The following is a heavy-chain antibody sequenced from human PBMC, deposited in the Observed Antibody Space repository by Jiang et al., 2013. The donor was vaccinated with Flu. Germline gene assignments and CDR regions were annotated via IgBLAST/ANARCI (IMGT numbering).Heavy chain of an antibody. CDR1: GNTFSSYA. J-gene: IGHJ4*02. CDR3: ATMITFGEVVVDGGAHYYLDY. Sequence: VQLVESGAEVKKPGSSVKVSCKASGNTFSSYAISWVRQAPGQGLEWMGGIIPMLSIANYAQKFQGRVTITADKSTSTAYMELSGLRSEDTAVYYCATMITFGEVVVDGGAHYYLDYWGQGTLVTVSS. CDR2: IIPMLSIA. D-gene: IGHD3-16*02. V-gene: IGHV1-69*10.